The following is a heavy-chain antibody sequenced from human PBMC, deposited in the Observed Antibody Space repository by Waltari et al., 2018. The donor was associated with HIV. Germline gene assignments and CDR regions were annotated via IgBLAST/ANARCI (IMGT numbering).Heavy chain of an antibody. J-gene: IGHJ4*02. CDR2: INDGGMT. CDR3: ASYIIVATGTHFDS. CDR1: GPSLRNNH. Sequence: QVQLQQWGAGLLQPSETLSLTCAVYGPSLRNNHWTWIRQTPGKGLEWIGEINDGGMTNYNPSLGRRVAMSVDTSKNQFSLKLKSVTAADTAIYYCASYIIVATGTHFDSWGQGTQVTVST. V-gene: IGHV4-34*02. D-gene: IGHD3-22*01.